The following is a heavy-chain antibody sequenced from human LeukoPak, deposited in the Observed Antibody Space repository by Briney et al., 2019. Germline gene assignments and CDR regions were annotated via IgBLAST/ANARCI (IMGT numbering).Heavy chain of an antibody. CDR2: ISVSATTM. CDR1: GFTFSSYA. V-gene: IGHV3-48*04. J-gene: IGHJ4*02. D-gene: IGHD4-17*01. Sequence: PGGSLRLSCVASGFTFSSYAMTWVRQAPGKGLEWVSYISVSATTMYYADSVKGRFTLSRDNAKNSLYLQMNSLRAEDTAVYYCARVGRLQYGDYVAFDYWGQGTLVTVSS. CDR3: ARVGRLQYGDYVAFDY.